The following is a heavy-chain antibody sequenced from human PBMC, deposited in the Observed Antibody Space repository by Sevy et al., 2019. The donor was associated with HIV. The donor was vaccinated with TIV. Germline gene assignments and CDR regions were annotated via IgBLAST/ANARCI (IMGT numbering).Heavy chain of an antibody. CDR3: ARDSGDFWSGRPSGYFDY. J-gene: IGHJ4*02. V-gene: IGHV3-7*01. CDR1: GFTFSSYW. D-gene: IGHD3-3*01. Sequence: GGSLRLSCAASGFTFSSYWMSWVRQAPGKGLEWVANIKQDGSEKYHVDSVKGRFTISRDNAKNSLYLQMNSLRAEDTAVYYCARDSGDFWSGRPSGYFDYWGQGTLVTVSS. CDR2: IKQDGSEK.